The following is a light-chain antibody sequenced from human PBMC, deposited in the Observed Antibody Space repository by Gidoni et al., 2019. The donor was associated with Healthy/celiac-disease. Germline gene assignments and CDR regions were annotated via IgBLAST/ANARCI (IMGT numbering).Light chain of an antibody. V-gene: IGKV1-39*01. CDR2: AAS. CDR1: QSISSY. Sequence: DIQMTQSPSSLSASVGDRVTITCRASQSISSYLNWYQQKPGQAPKLLIYAASSLQRGVPSRFSGSGSGTDFTLTISSLQPEDFATYYCQQSYSTPLYTFGQGTKLEIK. J-gene: IGKJ2*01. CDR3: QQSYSTPLYT.